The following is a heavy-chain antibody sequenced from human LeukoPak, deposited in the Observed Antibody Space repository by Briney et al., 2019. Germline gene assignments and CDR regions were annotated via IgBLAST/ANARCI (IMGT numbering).Heavy chain of an antibody. D-gene: IGHD3-10*01. J-gene: IGHJ4*02. Sequence: ASVKVSFKASGYTFTDYYMHWVRQAPGQGRGWMGWINPNSGGTNYAQKFQGRVTMTRDTSISTAYMNLSRLRSDDTAVYYCARGGVRFGELLPDYWGQGTLVTVSS. CDR2: INPNSGGT. V-gene: IGHV1-2*02. CDR3: ARGGVRFGELLPDY. CDR1: GYTFTDYY.